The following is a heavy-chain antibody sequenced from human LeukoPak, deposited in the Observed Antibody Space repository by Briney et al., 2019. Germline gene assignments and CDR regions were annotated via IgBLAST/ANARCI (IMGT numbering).Heavy chain of an antibody. V-gene: IGHV1-18*01. Sequence: ASVKVSCKASGYTFTNYGFTWVRQAPGQGLEWMGWVSAYSGETKFAHNLQGRVTTSTDTSTSTPYMELRSLRSDDTAVYYCARVTPPGYISGWTLFDHWGQGTLVTVSS. D-gene: IGHD6-19*01. CDR2: VSAYSGET. CDR1: GYTFTNYG. J-gene: IGHJ4*02. CDR3: ARVTPPGYISGWTLFDH.